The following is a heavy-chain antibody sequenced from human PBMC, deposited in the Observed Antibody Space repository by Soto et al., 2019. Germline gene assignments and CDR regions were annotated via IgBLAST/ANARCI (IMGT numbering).Heavy chain of an antibody. CDR2: IYYSGST. V-gene: IGHV4-31*03. CDR3: ARRGKNGVAY. D-gene: IGHD4-17*01. CDR1: GGSISSGGYY. J-gene: IGHJ4*02. Sequence: SETLSLTCTVSGGSISSGGYYWSWIRQHPGKGLEWIGYIYYSGSTYYNPSLKSRVTISVDTSKNQFSLKLSSVTAADTAVYYCARRGKNGVAYWGQGTLVTVSS.